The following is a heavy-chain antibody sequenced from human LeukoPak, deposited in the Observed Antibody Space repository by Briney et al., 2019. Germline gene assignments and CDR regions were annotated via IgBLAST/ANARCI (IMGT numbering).Heavy chain of an antibody. CDR1: GYTLTELS. D-gene: IGHD2-15*01. CDR2: FDPEDGET. Sequence: GASVKVSCKVSGYTLTELSMHWVRQAPGKGLEWMGGFDPEDGETIYAQKFQGRVTMTEDTSTDTAYMELSSLRSEDTAVYYCATKILPRPRRYYYYYGMDVWGQGTTVTVSS. CDR3: ATKILPRPRRYYYYYGMDV. V-gene: IGHV1-24*01. J-gene: IGHJ6*02.